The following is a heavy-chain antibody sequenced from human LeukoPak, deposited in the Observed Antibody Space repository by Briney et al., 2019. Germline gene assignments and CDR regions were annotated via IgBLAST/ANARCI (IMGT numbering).Heavy chain of an antibody. Sequence: SETLSLTCSVSGGSISSGTYYWGRIRQPPGKGLEWIGSIYYSGTTYYNPSLKSRVTISVDTSKNQFSLKLTSVTAADTAVYYCARERFGSIDYWGQGTLVTVSS. CDR3: ARERFGSIDY. CDR2: IYYSGTT. D-gene: IGHD1-26*01. CDR1: GGSISSGTYY. J-gene: IGHJ4*02. V-gene: IGHV4-39*07.